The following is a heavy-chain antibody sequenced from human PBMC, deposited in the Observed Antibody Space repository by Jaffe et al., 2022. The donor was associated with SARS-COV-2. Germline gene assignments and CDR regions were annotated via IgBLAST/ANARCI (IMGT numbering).Heavy chain of an antibody. D-gene: IGHD3-10*01. V-gene: IGHV3-21*01. CDR3: ARDLGFGELNYYGMDV. Sequence: EVQLVESGGGLVKPGGSLRLSCAASGFTFSSYSMNWVRQAPGKGLEWVSSISSSSSYIYYADSVKGRFTISRDNAKNSLYLQMNSLRAEDTAVYYCARDLGFGELNYYGMDVWGQGTTVTVSS. CDR2: ISSSSSYI. J-gene: IGHJ6*02. CDR1: GFTFSSYS.